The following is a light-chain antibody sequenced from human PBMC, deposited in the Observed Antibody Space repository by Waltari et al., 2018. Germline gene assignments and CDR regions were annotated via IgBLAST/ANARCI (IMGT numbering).Light chain of an antibody. V-gene: IGKV1-5*03. CDR2: TAS. J-gene: IGKJ1*01. Sequence: DIQMTQSPSTLSASVGDIVTLTCRASQSLSTWLALYQQKPGRAPKLLIYTASSLESGVPSRCSCSGSGTEFTLTISSLQPDDFATYYCQQYSSFPRTFGQGTKVEIK. CDR3: QQYSSFPRT. CDR1: QSLSTW.